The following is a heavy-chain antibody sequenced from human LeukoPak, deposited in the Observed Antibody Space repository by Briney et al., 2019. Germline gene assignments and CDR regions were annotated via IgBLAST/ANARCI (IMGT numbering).Heavy chain of an antibody. CDR1: GYTCINYG. J-gene: IGHJ4*02. CDR3: ARELLWFGESNFDY. V-gene: IGHV1-8*01. D-gene: IGHD3-10*01. Sequence: ASVKVSCKASGYTCINYGINWVRQATGQGLEWMGWMNPNSGNTGYAQKFQGRVTITRNTSISTAYMELSSLRSEDTAVYYCARELLWFGESNFDYWGQGTLVTVSS. CDR2: MNPNSGNT.